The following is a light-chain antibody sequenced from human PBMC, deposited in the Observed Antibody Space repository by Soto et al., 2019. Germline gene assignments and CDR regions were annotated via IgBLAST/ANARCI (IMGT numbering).Light chain of an antibody. Sequence: EIVMTQSPATLSVSPGERATLSCRASQSVSSNLAWYQQKPGQAPWLLIYGASTRATGIPARFSGSGSGTEFTLTISSLQSEDFAVYYCQQYNKWPPYTFGQGTKLEIK. J-gene: IGKJ2*01. CDR2: GAS. CDR1: QSVSSN. CDR3: QQYNKWPPYT. V-gene: IGKV3-15*01.